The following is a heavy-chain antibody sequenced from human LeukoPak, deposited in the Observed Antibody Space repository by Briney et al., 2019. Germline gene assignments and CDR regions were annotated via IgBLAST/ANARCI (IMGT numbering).Heavy chain of an antibody. CDR3: ARDSGSSVAGTARN. J-gene: IGHJ4*02. CDR2: ISGSGGTT. D-gene: IGHD6-19*01. V-gene: IGHV3-23*01. CDR1: GFTFSSYV. Sequence: GGSLRLSCAASGFTFSSYVMSWVRQAPGKGLEWVSGISGSGGTTNYADSVKGRFTISRDNSKNTLYLQMNSLRAEDTAVYYCARDSGSSVAGTARNWGQGTLVTVSS.